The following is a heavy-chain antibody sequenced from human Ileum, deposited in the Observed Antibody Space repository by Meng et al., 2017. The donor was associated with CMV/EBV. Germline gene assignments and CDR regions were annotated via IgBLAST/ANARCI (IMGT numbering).Heavy chain of an antibody. D-gene: IGHD6-13*01. CDR2: ISDSGGNT. CDR3: AKCRSSIEAGLNY. J-gene: IGHJ4*02. CDR1: GFIFSNYA. V-gene: IGHV3-23*01. Sequence: GESLKISCAASGFIFSNYALSWVRQAPGKGLEWVSTISDSGGNTYYADSVKGRFTISRDNSKNTLYLQMNSLRAEDTAVYYCAKCRSSIEAGLNYWGQGTLVTVSS.